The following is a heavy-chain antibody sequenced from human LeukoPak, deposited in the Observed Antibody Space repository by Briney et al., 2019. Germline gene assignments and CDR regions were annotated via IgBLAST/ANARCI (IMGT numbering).Heavy chain of an antibody. D-gene: IGHD1-1*01. CDR1: GGSFSVYY. Sequence: SETLSLTCAVYGGSFSVYYWSWIRQPPGKGLEWIGEINHSGSTNYNPSLKSRVTISVDTSKNQFSLKLSSVTAADTAVYYCARGRSLGTRYYYYYMDVWGKGTTVTVSS. J-gene: IGHJ6*03. V-gene: IGHV4-34*01. CDR2: INHSGST. CDR3: ARGRSLGTRYYYYYMDV.